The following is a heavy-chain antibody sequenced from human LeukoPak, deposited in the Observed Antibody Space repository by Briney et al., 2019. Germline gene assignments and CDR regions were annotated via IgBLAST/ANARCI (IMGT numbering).Heavy chain of an antibody. Sequence: SETLSLTCSVSGASISSADHSWAWIRQSPGMGLEWIGSIYHSGSIYYNPSLKSRLTISVETSRNQFSLSLNSLTAAETAVSYCARQIARGLWAFDSWGQGSLVTVTS. CDR3: ARQIARGLWAFDS. D-gene: IGHD1-26*01. V-gene: IGHV4-39*01. CDR1: GASISSADHS. J-gene: IGHJ4*02. CDR2: IYHSGSI.